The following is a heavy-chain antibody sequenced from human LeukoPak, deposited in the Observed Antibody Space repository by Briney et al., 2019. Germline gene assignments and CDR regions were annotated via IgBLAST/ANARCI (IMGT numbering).Heavy chain of an antibody. Sequence: GGSLRLSCAASGFTFSSYSMNWVRQAPGKGLEWVSSISSSSSYMYYADSVKGRFTIFRDNAKNSLHLQMNSLRAEDTAVYYCARDSSNDYGDYPPDFWGQGTLVTVSS. D-gene: IGHD4-17*01. J-gene: IGHJ4*02. CDR1: GFTFSSYS. V-gene: IGHV3-21*01. CDR2: ISSSSSYM. CDR3: ARDSSNDYGDYPPDF.